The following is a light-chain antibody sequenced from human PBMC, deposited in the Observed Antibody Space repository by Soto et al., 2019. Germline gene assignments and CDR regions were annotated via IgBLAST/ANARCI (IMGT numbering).Light chain of an antibody. CDR3: QQYYSYVT. J-gene: IGKJ4*01. Sequence: AIRMTQSPSSFSASTGARVTITCRASQGISSYLAWYQQKPGKAPKLLIYAASTVQSGVPSRFSGSGSGTDFTLTISCLQSEDFATYYCQQYYSYVTFGGGTKVEIK. CDR1: QGISSY. V-gene: IGKV1-8*01. CDR2: AAS.